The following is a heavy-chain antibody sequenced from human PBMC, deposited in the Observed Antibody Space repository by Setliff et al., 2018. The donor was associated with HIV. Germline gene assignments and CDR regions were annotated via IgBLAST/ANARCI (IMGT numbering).Heavy chain of an antibody. CDR2: MNPNSGNT. CDR3: ARTVTYYYDSSGYPWYYYGMDV. V-gene: IGHV1-8*02. J-gene: IGHJ6*02. Sequence: ASVKVSCKASGYTFTSCDINWVRQATGQGLEWMGWMNPNSGNTGYAQKFQGRVTMTRNTSISTAYMELSSLRSEDTAVYYCARTVTYYYDSSGYPWYYYGMDVWGQGTTVTVSS. D-gene: IGHD3-22*01. CDR1: GYTFTSCD.